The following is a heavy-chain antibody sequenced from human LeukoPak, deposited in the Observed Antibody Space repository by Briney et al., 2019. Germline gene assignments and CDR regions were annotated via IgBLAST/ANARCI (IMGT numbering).Heavy chain of an antibody. D-gene: IGHD2-21*01. CDR3: ARDRQCGY. V-gene: IGHV1-18*01. CDR2: ISPYNGNT. J-gene: IGHJ4*02. Sequence: GLEWMGWISPYNGNTNYAPKLQGRLTVTTDTSTSTAYMELRSLRSDDTAVYYCARDRQCGYWGQGTLVTVSS.